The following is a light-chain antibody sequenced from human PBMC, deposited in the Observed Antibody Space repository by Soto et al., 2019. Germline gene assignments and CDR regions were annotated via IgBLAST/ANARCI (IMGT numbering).Light chain of an antibody. J-gene: IGKJ1*01. CDR1: QSVSSN. CDR2: GAS. CDR3: QQYNNWPPWT. Sequence: EIVMTQSPATLSVSPGERATLSCRASQSVSSNLAWYQQKPCQAPRLLIYGASTGATGIPARFSGSGSGTEFTLTISSLQSEDFAVYYCQQYNNWPPWTFGQGTKVEIK. V-gene: IGKV3-15*01.